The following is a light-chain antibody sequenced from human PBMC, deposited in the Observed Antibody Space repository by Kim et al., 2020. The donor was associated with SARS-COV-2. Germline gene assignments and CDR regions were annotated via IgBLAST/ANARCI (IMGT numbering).Light chain of an antibody. V-gene: IGKV1-6*01. CDR3: AQDFKYPYT. J-gene: IGKJ2*01. Sequence: SAFVGDRVTITCRASQGIRNDLGWYQQKPGKAPKLLIYAASSLQSGVPSRFSGSGSGTDFTLTISSLQPEDFATYYCAQDFKYPYTFGQGTKLEIK. CDR2: AAS. CDR1: QGIRND.